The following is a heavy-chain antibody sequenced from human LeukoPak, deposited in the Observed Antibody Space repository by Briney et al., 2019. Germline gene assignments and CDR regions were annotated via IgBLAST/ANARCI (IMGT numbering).Heavy chain of an antibody. CDR1: GGSISSSSYY. V-gene: IGHV4-39*01. J-gene: IGHJ4*02. Sequence: SETLSLTCTVSGGSISSSSYYWGWIRQPPGKGLEWIGSIYYSGSTYYNPSLKSRVTISVDTSKNQFSLKLSSVTAADTAVYYCARHPPRSYYADYWGQGTLVTVSS. CDR2: IYYSGST. D-gene: IGHD1-26*01. CDR3: ARHPPRSYYADY.